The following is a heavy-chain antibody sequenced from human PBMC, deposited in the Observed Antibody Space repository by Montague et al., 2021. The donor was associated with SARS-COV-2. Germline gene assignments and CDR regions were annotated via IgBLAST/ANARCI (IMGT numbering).Heavy chain of an antibody. Sequence: SLSLSCSASGFTFSSFSMNWVRQAPGKGLEWVSPISSSSIYIYYADSVKGRFTISRDNAKNSLYLQMNSLRAEDTAVYYCAGAQGDYVGERTTYYYYGMDVWGQGTTVTVSS. CDR1: GFTFSSFS. CDR2: ISSSSIYI. V-gene: IGHV3-21*01. D-gene: IGHD1-14*01. CDR3: AGAQGDYVGERTTYYYYGMDV. J-gene: IGHJ6*02.